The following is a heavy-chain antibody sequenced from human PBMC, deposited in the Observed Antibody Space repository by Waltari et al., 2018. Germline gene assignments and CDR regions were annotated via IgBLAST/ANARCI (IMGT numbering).Heavy chain of an antibody. Sequence: QVQLQESGPGLVKPSETLSLTCTVSGGPISSYYWSWIRQPPGKGLEWIGSIYYIGSTNYNPSLKTRVTIPVDTSKTQFSLKLSSVTAADTAVYYCARLGITMVVPDAFDIWGQGTMVTVSS. CDR2: IYYIGST. CDR3: ARLGITMVVPDAFDI. CDR1: GGPISSYY. D-gene: IGHD3-22*01. V-gene: IGHV4-59*08. J-gene: IGHJ3*02.